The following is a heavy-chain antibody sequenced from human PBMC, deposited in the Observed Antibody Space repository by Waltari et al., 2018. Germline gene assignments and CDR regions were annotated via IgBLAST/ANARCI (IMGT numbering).Heavy chain of an antibody. V-gene: IGHV4-4*02. CDR2: VHHSGKT. D-gene: IGHD2-2*01. CDR3: AGDRAIGLFFDY. CDR1: GDSVSGNSW. J-gene: IGHJ4*02. Sequence: QVQLQESGQGLVKPSGTLSLTCAVSGDSVSGNSWWSWVRQSPEKGLEWIGQVHHSGKTHYNPSIQSRVTISVDSPKNQFSLTLKSVTAADTAVYYCAGDRAIGLFFDYWGRGTLVTVSS.